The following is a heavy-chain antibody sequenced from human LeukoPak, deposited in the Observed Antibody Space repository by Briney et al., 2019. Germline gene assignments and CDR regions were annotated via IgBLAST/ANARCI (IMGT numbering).Heavy chain of an antibody. CDR1: GGSISSYY. CDR3: ARSQGYYYDSSGYGTEY. J-gene: IGHJ4*02. D-gene: IGHD3-22*01. Sequence: PSETLSLTCTVSGGSISSYYWSWIRQPPGKGLERIGYIYYSGSTNYNPSLKSRVTISVDTSKNQFSLKLSSVTAADTAVYYCARSQGYYYDSSGYGTEYWGQGTLVTVSS. V-gene: IGHV4-59*01. CDR2: IYYSGST.